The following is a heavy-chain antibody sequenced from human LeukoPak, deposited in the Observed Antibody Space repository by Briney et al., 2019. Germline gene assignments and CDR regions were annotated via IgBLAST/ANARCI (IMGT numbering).Heavy chain of an antibody. Sequence: GRSLRLSCAASGFTFDDYAMHWVRQAPGKGLEWVSGISWNSGSIGYADSVKGRFTISRDNVKNSLYLQMNSLRAEDTALYYCAKEGYDFGNAFDIWGQGTVVTVSS. CDR1: GFTFDDYA. CDR2: ISWNSGSI. CDR3: AKEGYDFGNAFDI. V-gene: IGHV3-9*01. D-gene: IGHD3/OR15-3a*01. J-gene: IGHJ3*02.